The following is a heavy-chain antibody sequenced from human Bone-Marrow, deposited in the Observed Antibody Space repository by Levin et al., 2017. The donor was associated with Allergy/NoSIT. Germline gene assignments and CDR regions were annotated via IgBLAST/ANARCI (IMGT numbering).Heavy chain of an antibody. D-gene: IGHD6-13*01. Sequence: ASVKVSCKASGYTFTSYDINWVRQATGQGLEWMGWMNHNSGNTGYAQKFQGRVTMTRNTSISTAYMELSSLRSEDTAVYYWARASGIAAAGTSYYYYGMDVWGQGTTVTVSS. J-gene: IGHJ6*02. CDR1: GYTFTSYD. V-gene: IGHV1-8*01. CDR3: ARASGIAAAGTSYYYYGMDV. CDR2: MNHNSGNT.